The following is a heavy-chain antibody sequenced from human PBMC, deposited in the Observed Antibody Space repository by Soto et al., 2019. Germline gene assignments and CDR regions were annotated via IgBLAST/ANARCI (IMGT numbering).Heavy chain of an antibody. D-gene: IGHD2-2*01. Sequence: GGSLRLTGAASGFTFNNYTMGWVRQAPGKGLEWVSAITDSGDDTYYIDSVKGRFTISRDNSKSTLYLQMNSLRAEDTAIYYYAKLGSSSWSPHYYFDYWGQGTLVTVSS. CDR3: AKLGSSSWSPHYYFDY. V-gene: IGHV3-23*01. CDR2: ITDSGDDT. J-gene: IGHJ4*02. CDR1: GFTFNNYT.